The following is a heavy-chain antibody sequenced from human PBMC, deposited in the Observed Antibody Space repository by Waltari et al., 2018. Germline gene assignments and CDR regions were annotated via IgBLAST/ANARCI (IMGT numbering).Heavy chain of an antibody. Sequence: QVNLVESGGGVVQPGGSLRLCGATCGFTFSHFGMHWVRQAQGKGLEWVAVILFDGSDKFYADSVRGRFTISRDNSARTLYLDMDSLRLDDTAMYYCAKDAFGNTYLDFWGQGTLVTVSS. V-gene: IGHV3-30*18. CDR3: AKDAFGNTYLDF. J-gene: IGHJ4*02. D-gene: IGHD2-2*02. CDR1: GFTFSHFG. CDR2: ILFDGSDK.